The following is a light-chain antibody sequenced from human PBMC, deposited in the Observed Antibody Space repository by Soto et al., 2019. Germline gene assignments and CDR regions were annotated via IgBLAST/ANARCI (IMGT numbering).Light chain of an antibody. V-gene: IGLV1-51*01. CDR3: GTWDSSLSAGV. Sequence: QSVLTQPPSVSAAPGQKVTISCSGSSSNIGNNYVSWYQHLPGTAPKLLIYDNNKRPSGIPDRFSASNSDTSATLGITGLQTGDEADYYCGTWDSSLSAGVFGGGTKLTVL. CDR2: DNN. CDR1: SSNIGNNY. J-gene: IGLJ3*02.